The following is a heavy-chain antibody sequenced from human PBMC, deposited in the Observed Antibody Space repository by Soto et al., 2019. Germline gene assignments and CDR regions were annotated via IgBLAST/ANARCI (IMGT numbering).Heavy chain of an antibody. Sequence: SETLSLTCTVSGGSISSGGYYWSWIRQPPGKGLEWIGYIYHSGSTYYNPSLKSRVTISVDRSKNQFSLKLSSVTAADTAVYYCAREGRMGTFDYWGQGALVTVS. D-gene: IGHD1-1*01. CDR1: GGSISSGGYY. V-gene: IGHV4-30-2*01. J-gene: IGHJ4*02. CDR3: AREGRMGTFDY. CDR2: IYHSGST.